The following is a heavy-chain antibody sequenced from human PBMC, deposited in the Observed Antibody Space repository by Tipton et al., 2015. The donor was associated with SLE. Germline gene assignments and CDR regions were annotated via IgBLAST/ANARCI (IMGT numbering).Heavy chain of an antibody. V-gene: IGHV4-39*07. CDR1: GGSISNSDYF. CDR2: IHYSGTT. J-gene: IGHJ4*02. Sequence: GSLRLSCTVSGGSISNSDYFWGWVRQPPEKGLEWIGIIHYSGTTYYNPSLKSRVTISVDTSKKQFSLKLRSVTAADTAVYYCARGIVAAFFYWGQGTLVTVSS. CDR3: ARGIVAAFFY. D-gene: IGHD6-6*01.